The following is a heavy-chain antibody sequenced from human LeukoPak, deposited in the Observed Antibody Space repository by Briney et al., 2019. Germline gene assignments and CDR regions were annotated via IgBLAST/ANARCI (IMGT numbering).Heavy chain of an antibody. CDR3: ARDQYDFWSGYYGGPSIDY. CDR1: GFTFSSYA. D-gene: IGHD3-3*01. V-gene: IGHV3-23*01. J-gene: IGHJ4*02. Sequence: PGGSLRLSCAASGFTFSSYAVSWVRQAPGKGLEWVSAISGSGDSTNYAESVKGRFTISRDNSKNTLYLQMNSLRAEDTAVYYCARDQYDFWSGYYGGPSIDYWGQGTLVTVSS. CDR2: ISGSGDST.